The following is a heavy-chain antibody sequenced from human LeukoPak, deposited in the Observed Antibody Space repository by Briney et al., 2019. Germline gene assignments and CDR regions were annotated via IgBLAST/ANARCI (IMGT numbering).Heavy chain of an antibody. D-gene: IGHD6-13*01. V-gene: IGHV1-46*01. CDR1: GYTFTSYY. J-gene: IGHJ4*02. Sequence: ASVKVSCKVSGYTFTSYYMHWVRQAPGQGLEWMGIINPSGGSTNYAQKFQGRVTMTRDTSTSTVYMDVGSLRSEDTAVYYCARASAAAAGRRVDYWGQGTLVTVSS. CDR3: ARASAAAAGRRVDY. CDR2: INPSGGST.